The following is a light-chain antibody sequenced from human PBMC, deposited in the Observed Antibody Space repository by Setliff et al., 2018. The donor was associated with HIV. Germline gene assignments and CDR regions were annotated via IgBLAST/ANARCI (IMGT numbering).Light chain of an antibody. Sequence: QSVLTQPVSVSGSPGQSITISCTGTSSDVGSDNLVSWYQQHPGKAPKLMIYEVSKRPSGVSNRFSGSKSGNTASLTISGLQAEDEADFYCCSYAGSSTSYVFGTGTKVTVL. CDR2: EVS. V-gene: IGLV2-23*02. CDR3: CSYAGSSTSYV. J-gene: IGLJ1*01. CDR1: SSDVGSDNL.